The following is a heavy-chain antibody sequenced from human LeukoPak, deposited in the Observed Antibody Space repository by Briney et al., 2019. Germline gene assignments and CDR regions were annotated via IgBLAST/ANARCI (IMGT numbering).Heavy chain of an antibody. J-gene: IGHJ6*04. Sequence: SQTLSLTCTVSGGSISSGDYYWSWIRQPPGKGLEWIGYMYYSGSTYYNPSLKSRVTISVDTSKNQFSLKLSSVTAADTAVYYCARASSGSGYYYYGMDVWGKGTTVTVSS. CDR2: MYYSGST. V-gene: IGHV4-30-4*01. D-gene: IGHD3-10*01. CDR1: GGSISSGDYY. CDR3: ARASSGSGYYYYGMDV.